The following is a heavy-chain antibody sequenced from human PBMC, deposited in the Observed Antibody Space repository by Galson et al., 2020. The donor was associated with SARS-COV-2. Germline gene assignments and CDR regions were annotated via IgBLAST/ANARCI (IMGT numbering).Heavy chain of an antibody. J-gene: IGHJ4*02. CDR2: IDWDDDK. Sequence: SGPTLVKPTQTLTLTCTFSGFSLSTSGLCVSWIRQPPGKALEWLARIDWDDDKYYSTSLKTRLTISKDTSKNQVVLTMTNMDPVDTATYYCARMPAGIAAFDYWGQGTLVTVSS. D-gene: IGHD6-13*01. CDR3: ARMPAGIAAFDY. V-gene: IGHV2-70*11. CDR1: GFSLSTSGLC.